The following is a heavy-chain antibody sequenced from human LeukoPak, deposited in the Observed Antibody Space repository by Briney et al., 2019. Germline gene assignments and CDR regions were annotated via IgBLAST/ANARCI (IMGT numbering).Heavy chain of an antibody. V-gene: IGHV3-74*01. CDR2: INGYGSST. Sequence: GGSLRLSCAASGFTFVSYWMHWVRQAPGKGLVWVSRINGYGSSTDFADSVKGRFAISRDNAKNTLYLQMNSLRAEDTAVYYCARDAPGNTALDYWGQGTLVTVSS. D-gene: IGHD5-18*01. CDR1: GFTFVSYW. J-gene: IGHJ4*02. CDR3: ARDAPGNTALDY.